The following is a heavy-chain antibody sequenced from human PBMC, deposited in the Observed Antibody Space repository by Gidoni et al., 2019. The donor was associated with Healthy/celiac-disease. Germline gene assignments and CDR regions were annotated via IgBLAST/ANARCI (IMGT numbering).Heavy chain of an antibody. CDR2: ISSSGSTI. D-gene: IGHD4-17*01. Sequence: EVQLVESGGGLVQPGGSLRLSCAASGFTFSSYEMNWVRQAPGKGLEWVSYISSSGSTIYYADSVKGRFTISRDNAKNSLYLQMNSLRAEDTAVYYCARDVRYPVTTYYYYYYGMDVWGQGTTVTVSS. CDR1: GFTFSSYE. V-gene: IGHV3-48*03. J-gene: IGHJ6*02. CDR3: ARDVRYPVTTYYYYYYGMDV.